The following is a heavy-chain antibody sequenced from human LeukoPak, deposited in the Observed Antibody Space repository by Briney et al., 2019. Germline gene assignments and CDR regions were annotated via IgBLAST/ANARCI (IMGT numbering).Heavy chain of an antibody. D-gene: IGHD2-15*01. V-gene: IGHV3-48*03. J-gene: IGHJ4*02. CDR2: ISSSGSTI. CDR3: ARDLCSGGRCSDY. Sequence: GGSLRLSCAASGFTFSSYEMNWVRQAQGKVPDCVSYISSSGSTIYYADSVKGRFTISRDNAKNSLYLQMNSLRAEDTAVYYCARDLCSGGRCSDYWGQGSLVTVSS. CDR1: GFTFSSYE.